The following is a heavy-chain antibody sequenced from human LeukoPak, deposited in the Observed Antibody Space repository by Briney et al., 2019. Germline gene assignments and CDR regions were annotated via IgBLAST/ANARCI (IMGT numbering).Heavy chain of an antibody. CDR3: AREESSSWYYPGGGSYYLGFRHYSRFDP. D-gene: IGHD6-13*01. J-gene: IGHJ5*02. CDR1: GYTFTSYG. Sequence: SVKVSCKASGYTFTSYGMNWVRQAPGQGLEWMGGIIPIFGTANYAQKFQGRVTITADESTSTAYMELSSLRSEDTAVYYCAREESSSWYYPGGGSYYLGFRHYSRFDPWGQGTLVTVSS. V-gene: IGHV1-69*13. CDR2: IIPIFGTA.